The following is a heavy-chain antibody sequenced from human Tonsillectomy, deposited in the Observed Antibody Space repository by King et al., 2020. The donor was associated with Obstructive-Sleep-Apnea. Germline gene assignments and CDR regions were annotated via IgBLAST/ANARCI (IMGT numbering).Heavy chain of an antibody. CDR2: ITAYNGNT. Sequence: VQLVQSGAEVKKPGASVKVSCKASGYTFSNFGISWVRQAPGQGLEWMGWITAYNGNTNYAQHLQGRVTMTTDKSTSTAYMELRRLISDDTAVYYCARAEGDGEVAMDQGINWFDTWGQGTLVTVSS. D-gene: IGHD5-24*01. CDR1: GYTFSNFG. J-gene: IGHJ5*02. V-gene: IGHV1-18*01. CDR3: ARAEGDGEVAMDQGINWFDT.